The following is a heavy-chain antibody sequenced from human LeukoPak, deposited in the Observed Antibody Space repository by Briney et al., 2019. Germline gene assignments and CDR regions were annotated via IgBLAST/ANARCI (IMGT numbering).Heavy chain of an antibody. CDR3: ARKGGYEREFDY. CDR1: GFTFNNYA. CDR2: ISWDSGSL. J-gene: IGHJ4*02. Sequence: GGSLRLSCAASGFTFNNYAMHWVRQTPGKGLEWVSVISWDSGSLDYADSVKGRFTISRDNAKSSLYLQTNSLRDEDTAVYYCARKGGYEREFDYWGQGTLVTVSS. D-gene: IGHD5-12*01. V-gene: IGHV3-9*01.